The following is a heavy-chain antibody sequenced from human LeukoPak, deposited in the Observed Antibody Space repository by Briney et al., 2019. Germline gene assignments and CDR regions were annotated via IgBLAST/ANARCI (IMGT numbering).Heavy chain of an antibody. Sequence: GGSLRLSCAASGFTVSSNYMSWVRQAPGKGLEWVSVIYSGGSTYYADSVKGRFTISRDNSKNTLYLQMNSLRAEDTAVYYCARDRRNWNYYPDWGQGTLVTVSS. CDR3: ARDRRNWNYYPD. CDR1: GFTVSSNY. V-gene: IGHV3-66*01. D-gene: IGHD1-7*01. J-gene: IGHJ4*02. CDR2: IYSGGST.